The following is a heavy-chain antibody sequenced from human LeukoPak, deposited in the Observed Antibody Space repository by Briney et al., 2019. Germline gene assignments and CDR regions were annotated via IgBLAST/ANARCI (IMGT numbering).Heavy chain of an antibody. CDR2: IKPNSGDT. J-gene: IGHJ4*02. CDR3: ARGGGSAAGVFDY. CDR1: GYTFTGYY. D-gene: IGHD6-13*01. Sequence: GASVKVSCKASGYTFTGYYLHWVRQAPGQGLEWMGWIKPNSGDTNYAQKFQGRVTMTRDTSISTAYMELRRLRSDDTAVYYCARGGGSAAGVFDYWGQGTLVSVSS. V-gene: IGHV1-2*02.